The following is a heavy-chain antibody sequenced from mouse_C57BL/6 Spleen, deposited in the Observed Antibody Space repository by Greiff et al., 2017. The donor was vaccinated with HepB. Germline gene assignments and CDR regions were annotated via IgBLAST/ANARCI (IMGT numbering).Heavy chain of an antibody. CDR1: GYTFTDYY. CDR2: INPNNGGT. J-gene: IGHJ1*03. D-gene: IGHD1-1*01. CDR3: ARGTDSNYYGSSYWYFDV. V-gene: IGHV1-26*01. Sequence: VQLQQSGPELVKPGASVKISCKASGYTFTDYYMNWVKQSHGKSLEWIGDINPNNGGTSYNQKFKGKATLTVDKSSSTAYMELRSLTSEDSAVYYCARGTDSNYYGSSYWYFDVWGTGTTVTVSS.